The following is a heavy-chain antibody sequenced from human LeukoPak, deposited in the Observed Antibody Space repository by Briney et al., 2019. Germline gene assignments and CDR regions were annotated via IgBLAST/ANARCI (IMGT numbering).Heavy chain of an antibody. D-gene: IGHD3-22*01. CDR1: GFTFSSSA. CDR2: ISNNGGYT. CDR3: AKGLDYHDSSGFDY. V-gene: IGHV3-23*01. J-gene: IGHJ4*02. Sequence: GGSLRLSCAASGFTFSSSAMSWVRQAPGKGLEWVSAISNNGGYTYYADSVQGRFTISRDNSKSTLCLQMNSLRAEDTAVYYCAKGLDYHDSSGFDYWGQGTLVTVSS.